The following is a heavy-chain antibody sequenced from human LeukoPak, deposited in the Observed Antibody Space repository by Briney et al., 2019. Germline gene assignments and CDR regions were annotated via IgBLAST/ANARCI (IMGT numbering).Heavy chain of an antibody. CDR2: IISKANSYAT. Sequence: GGSLRLSCAASGFTFSGSAMHWVRQASGKGLEWVGRIISKANSYATAYAASVKGRFTISRDDSKNTAYLQMNSLKTEDTAVYYCTREGYYYASSGYANFDYWGQGTLVTVSS. CDR3: TREGYYYASSGYANFDY. D-gene: IGHD3-22*01. V-gene: IGHV3-73*01. CDR1: GFTFSGSA. J-gene: IGHJ4*02.